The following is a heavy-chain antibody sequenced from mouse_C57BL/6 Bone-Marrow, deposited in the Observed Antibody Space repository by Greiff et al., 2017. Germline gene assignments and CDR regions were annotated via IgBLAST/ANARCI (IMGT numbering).Heavy chain of an antibody. CDR3: ARSPYDYDWAMDY. V-gene: IGHV1-82*01. J-gene: IGHJ4*01. CDR2: IYPGDGDT. Sequence: QVQLQQSGPELVKPGAPVKISCKASGYAFTSSWMNWVKQRPGQGLEWIGRIYPGDGDTNYNGKFKGKATLTADKSSSTAYMQLSSLTSEDSAVYFCARSPYDYDWAMDYWGQGTTVTVSS. D-gene: IGHD2-4*01. CDR1: GYAFTSSW.